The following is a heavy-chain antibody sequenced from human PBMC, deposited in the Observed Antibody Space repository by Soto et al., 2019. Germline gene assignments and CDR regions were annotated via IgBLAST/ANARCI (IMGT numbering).Heavy chain of an antibody. V-gene: IGHV1-69*13. D-gene: IGHD7-27*01. CDR3: ARSLNWGSRWGFDY. CDR1: GGTFSSYA. CDR2: IIPIFGTA. J-gene: IGHJ4*02. Sequence: AASVKVSCKASGGTFSSYAISWVRQAPGQGLEWMGGIIPIFGTANYAQKFQGRVTITADESTSTAYMELSSLRSEDTAVYYCARSLNWGSRWGFDYWGQGTLVTVS.